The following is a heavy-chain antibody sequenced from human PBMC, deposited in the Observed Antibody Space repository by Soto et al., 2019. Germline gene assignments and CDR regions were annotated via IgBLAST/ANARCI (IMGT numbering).Heavy chain of an antibody. Sequence: SVNLSCTASGGTFSSYAISWVRQAPGQGLEWMGGIIPIFGTANYAQKFQGRVTITADESTSTAYMELSSLRSEDTAVYYCARSQVDGGGECNGNWFDSWGQRNLV. CDR3: ARSQVDGGGECNGNWFDS. D-gene: IGHD2-21*01. CDR1: GGTFSSYA. J-gene: IGHJ5*01. CDR2: IIPIFGTA. V-gene: IGHV1-69*13.